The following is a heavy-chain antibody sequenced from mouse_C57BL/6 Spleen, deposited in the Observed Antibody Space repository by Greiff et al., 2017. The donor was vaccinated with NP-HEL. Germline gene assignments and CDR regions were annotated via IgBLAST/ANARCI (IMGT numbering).Heavy chain of an antibody. CDR2: INPNNGGT. Sequence: VQLQQSGPELVKPGASVKISCKASGYTFTDYYMNWVKQSHGKSLEWIGDINPNNGGTSYNQKFKGKATLTVDKSSSTAYMELRSLTSEDSAVYYCARLGYGSLDYWGKGTTLTVSS. V-gene: IGHV1-26*01. CDR3: ARLGYGSLDY. D-gene: IGHD1-1*01. CDR1: GYTFTDYY. J-gene: IGHJ2*01.